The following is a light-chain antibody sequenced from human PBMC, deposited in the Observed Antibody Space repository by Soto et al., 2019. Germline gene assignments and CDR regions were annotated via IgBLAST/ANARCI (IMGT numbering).Light chain of an antibody. J-gene: IGKJ1*01. Sequence: EILLTQAPGTLSLSPGERATLSCRASQSVSSSYLAWYQHKPDQAPRLLIFGASTRATGIQDRFSSSGSGTDFTLTISRLEDEDVAVYHCQQYGKSPPTFGQGTKVEIK. CDR2: GAS. CDR3: QQYGKSPPT. V-gene: IGKV3-20*01. CDR1: QSVSSSY.